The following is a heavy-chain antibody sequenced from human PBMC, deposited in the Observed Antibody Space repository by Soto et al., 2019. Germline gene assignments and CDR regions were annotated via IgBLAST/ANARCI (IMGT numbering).Heavy chain of an antibody. V-gene: IGHV5-10-1*01. CDR3: ASAYYYDSSGYSAFDI. D-gene: IGHD3-22*01. J-gene: IGHJ3*02. CDR2: IDPSDSYT. CDR1: GYSFTIYW. Sequence: GESLKISCKGSGYSFTIYWISWVRQMPGKGLEWMGRIDPSDSYTNYSPSFQGHVTISADKSISTAYLQWSSLKASDTAMYYCASAYYYDSSGYSAFDIWGQGTMVTVSS.